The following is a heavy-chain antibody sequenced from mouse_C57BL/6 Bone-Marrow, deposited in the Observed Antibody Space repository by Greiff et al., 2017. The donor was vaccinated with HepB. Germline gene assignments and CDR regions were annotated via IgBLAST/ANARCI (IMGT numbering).Heavy chain of an antibody. V-gene: IGHV14-4*01. CDR3: TIDAMDY. CDR2: IDPENGDT. CDR1: GFNIKDDY. Sequence: VHVKQSGAELVRPGASVKLSCTASGFNIKDDYMHWVKQRPEQGLEWIGWIDPENGDTEYASKFQGKATITADTSSNTAYLQLSSLTSEDTAVYYCTIDAMDYWGQGTSVTVSS. J-gene: IGHJ4*01.